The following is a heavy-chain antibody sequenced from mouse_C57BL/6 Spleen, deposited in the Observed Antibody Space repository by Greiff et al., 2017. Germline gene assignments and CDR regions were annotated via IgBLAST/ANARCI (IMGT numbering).Heavy chain of an antibody. CDR3: ARPGGSRNYFDY. D-gene: IGHD1-1*01. CDR1: GFPFSDYG. J-gene: IGHJ2*01. CDR2: ISSGSSTI. V-gene: IGHV5-17*01. Sequence: DVKLVESGGGLVKPGGSLPLSCAASGFPFSDYGMHLVRQAPEKGLEWVAYISSGSSTIYYADTVKGRFTISRDNAKNTLFLQMTSLRSEDTAMYYCARPGGSRNYFDYWGQGTTLTVSS.